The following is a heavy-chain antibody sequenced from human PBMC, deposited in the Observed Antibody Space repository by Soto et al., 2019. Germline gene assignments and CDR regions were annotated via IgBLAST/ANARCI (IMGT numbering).Heavy chain of an antibody. V-gene: IGHV1-3*01. J-gene: IGHJ6*02. CDR1: GYIFTSYV. CDR2: INAGNGNT. Sequence: ASVKVSCKASGYIFTSYVMEWVRQAPGQRLEWMGWINAGNGNTKYSQMFQGRVTITRDTSASTAYMELSSLRSEDTAVYYCVSSYYYDSSGYSSLYYYYGMDVWGQGTTVTVSS. D-gene: IGHD3-22*01. CDR3: VSSYYYDSSGYSSLYYYYGMDV.